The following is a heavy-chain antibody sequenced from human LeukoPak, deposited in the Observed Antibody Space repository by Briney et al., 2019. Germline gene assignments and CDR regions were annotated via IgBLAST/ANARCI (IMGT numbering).Heavy chain of an antibody. D-gene: IGHD3-16*01. Sequence: SETLSLTCTVSGGSISDYYWSWVRQPPGKGLEWIGYIYYKRGTNYNPSLKSRLTISVDTSKNQFSLKLSSVTAADTAVYYCARGLGLGAFDIWGQGTMVTVSS. CDR1: GGSISDYY. J-gene: IGHJ3*02. CDR2: IYYKRGT. V-gene: IGHV4-59*12. CDR3: ARGLGLGAFDI.